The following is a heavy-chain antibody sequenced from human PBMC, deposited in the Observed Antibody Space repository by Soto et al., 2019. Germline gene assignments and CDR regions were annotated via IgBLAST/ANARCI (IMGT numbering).Heavy chain of an antibody. CDR2: IYYSGTT. J-gene: IGHJ4*02. D-gene: IGHD4-17*01. Sequence: SETLSLTCTVSAGSISSGDYYWSWIRQPPGKGLEWIGYIYYSGTTNYNPSLKSRVTISVDLSKNQFSLRLSSVTTADTALYYCARTTAVPNTLRSRYFFDYWGQGTLVTVSS. V-gene: IGHV4-61*08. CDR3: ARTTAVPNTLRSRYFFDY. CDR1: AGSISSGDYY.